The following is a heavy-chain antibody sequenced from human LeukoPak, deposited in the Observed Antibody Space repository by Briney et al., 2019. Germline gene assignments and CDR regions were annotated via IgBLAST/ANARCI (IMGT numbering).Heavy chain of an antibody. CDR2: IIPIFGTA. CDR1: GYTFTSYG. CDR3: ARATQGYCSGGSCYHNPYYFDY. V-gene: IGHV1-69*13. Sequence: SVKVSCKASGYTFTSYGISWVRQAPGQGLEWMGGIIPIFGTANYAQKFQGRVTITADESTSTAYMELSSLRSEDTAVYYCARATQGYCSGGSCYHNPYYFDYWGQGTLVTVSS. J-gene: IGHJ4*02. D-gene: IGHD2-15*01.